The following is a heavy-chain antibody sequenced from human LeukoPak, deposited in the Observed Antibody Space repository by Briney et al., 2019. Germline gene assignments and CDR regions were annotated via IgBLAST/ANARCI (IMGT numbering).Heavy chain of an antibody. CDR3: ARARLLWFGGNTGYYFDY. CDR2: IKQDGSEK. J-gene: IGHJ4*02. V-gene: IGHV3-7*01. Sequence: GGSLRLSCAASGFTFSSYAMSWVRQAPGKGLEWVANIKQDGSEKYYVDSVKGRFTISRDNAKNSLYLQMNSLRAEDTAVYYCARARLLWFGGNTGYYFDYWGQGTLVTVSS. D-gene: IGHD3-10*01. CDR1: GFTFSSYA.